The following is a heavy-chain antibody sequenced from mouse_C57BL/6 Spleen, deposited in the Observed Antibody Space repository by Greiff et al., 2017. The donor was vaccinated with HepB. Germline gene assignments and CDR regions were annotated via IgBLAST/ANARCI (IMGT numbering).Heavy chain of an antibody. CDR2: IDPSDSET. V-gene: IGHV1-52*01. CDR1: GYTFTSYW. D-gene: IGHD2-5*01. J-gene: IGHJ4*01. Sequence: QVQLQQSGAELVRPGSSVKLSCKASGYTFTSYWMHWVKQRPIQGLEWIGNIDPSDSETHYNQKFKDKATLTVDKSSSTAYMQLSSLTSEDSAVYDCAREHYSNYHAMDYWGQGTSVTVSS. CDR3: AREHYSNYHAMDY.